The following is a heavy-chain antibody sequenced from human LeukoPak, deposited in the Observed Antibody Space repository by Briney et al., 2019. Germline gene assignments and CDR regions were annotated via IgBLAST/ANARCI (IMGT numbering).Heavy chain of an antibody. J-gene: IGHJ4*02. D-gene: IGHD5-18*01. CDR2: ISSSSSYI. CDR1: GFTFSSYS. CDR3: ARAPAIQLWDPDDY. V-gene: IGHV3-21*01. Sequence: GGSLRLSCAASGFTFSSYSMNWVRQAPGKGLEWVSSISSSSSYIYYADSVKGRFTISRDNAKNSLYLQMNSLRAEDTAVYYCARAPAIQLWDPDDYWGQGTLVTVSS.